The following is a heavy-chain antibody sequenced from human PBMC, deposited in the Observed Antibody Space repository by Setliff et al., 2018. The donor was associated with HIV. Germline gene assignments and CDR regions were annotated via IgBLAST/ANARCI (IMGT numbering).Heavy chain of an antibody. D-gene: IGHD1-26*01. CDR2: INHSGST. CDR1: GESFTDHF. Sequence: LSLTCTVYGESFTDHFWTWIRQSPGKGLEWLGEINHSGSTNQNPSLKSRFNLSVDTSKNQFSLRMNSVTAADTAVYYCARGREVKRDTYYDYFYMDVWSRGTAVTVSS. V-gene: IGHV4-34*01. CDR3: ARGREVKRDTYYDYFYMDV. J-gene: IGHJ6*03.